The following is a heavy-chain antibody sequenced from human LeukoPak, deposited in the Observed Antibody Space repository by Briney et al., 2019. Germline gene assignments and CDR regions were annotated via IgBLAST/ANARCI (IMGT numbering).Heavy chain of an antibody. V-gene: IGHV4-59*08. Sequence: KASETLSLTCTVSGGSISSYYWIWIRHPPGKGLEWIGYIYYGGRTYYNPSLKSRVTISVDTSKNQFSLKLSSVTAADTAVYYCARGWYRGWFDPWGQGTLVTVSS. CDR3: ARGWYRGWFDP. CDR2: IYYGGRT. D-gene: IGHD1-26*01. J-gene: IGHJ5*02. CDR1: GGSISSYY.